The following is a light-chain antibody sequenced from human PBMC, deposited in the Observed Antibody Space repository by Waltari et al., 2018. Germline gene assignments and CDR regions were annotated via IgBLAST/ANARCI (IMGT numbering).Light chain of an antibody. J-gene: IGKJ1*01. CDR1: QSVSSW. V-gene: IGKV1-5*03. CDR3: QQYNSHLT. CDR2: QAS. Sequence: DIQMTQSPSTLSASIGDRVTITCRASQSVSSWLAWYQQTPGKAPKLLIYQASNLESGVPSRFSGGGSGTEFTLTISSLQPDDFATYYCQQYNSHLTFGQGTKVEIK.